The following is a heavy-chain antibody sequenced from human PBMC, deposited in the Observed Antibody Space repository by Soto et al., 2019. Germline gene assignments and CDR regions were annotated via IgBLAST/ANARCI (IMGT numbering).Heavy chain of an antibody. CDR3: AREGNGYNLGPSVDFDY. CDR1: GYTFTNHY. V-gene: IGHV1-46*01. Sequence: QVQLVQSGAEVTKPGASVKVSCKASGYTFTNHYMHWVRQAPGQGLEWMGVINPSGGSTDYAQKFQGTVTMTRDMPTSSGYKEVSSLRSEDTAVFYCAREGNGYNLGPSVDFDYWGQGTLVTVSS. J-gene: IGHJ4*02. CDR2: INPSGGST. D-gene: IGHD5-12*01.